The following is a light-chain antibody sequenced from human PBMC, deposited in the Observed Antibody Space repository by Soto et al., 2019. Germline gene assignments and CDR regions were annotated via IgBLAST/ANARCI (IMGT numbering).Light chain of an antibody. V-gene: IGLV2-14*01. Sequence: QSVLAQPASVSGSPGQSINISCTGTSSDVGGYNYVSWYQQHPGKAPKLMIYDVTNRPSGVSNRFSGSKSGNTSSLTISGLQAEDEADYYCSSYTSSSTYGFGTGTKVTVL. J-gene: IGLJ1*01. CDR2: DVT. CDR1: SSDVGGYNY. CDR3: SSYTSSSTYG.